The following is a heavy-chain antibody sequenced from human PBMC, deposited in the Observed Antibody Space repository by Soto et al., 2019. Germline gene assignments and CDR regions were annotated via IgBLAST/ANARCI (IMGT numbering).Heavy chain of an antibody. CDR1: GGTFSSYT. D-gene: IGHD3-16*01. Sequence: QVQLVQAGAEVKKPGSSVKVSCKASGGTFSSYTISWVRQAPGQGLEWMGRIIPILGIANYAQKFQGRVTITADKSTSTAYMELSSLRSEDTAVYYCARALGDFYFDYWGQGTLVTVSS. V-gene: IGHV1-69*02. CDR2: IIPILGIA. CDR3: ARALGDFYFDY. J-gene: IGHJ4*02.